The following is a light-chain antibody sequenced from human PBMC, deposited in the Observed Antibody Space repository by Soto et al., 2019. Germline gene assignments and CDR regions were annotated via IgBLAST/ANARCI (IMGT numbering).Light chain of an antibody. CDR2: AAS. V-gene: IGKV1-27*01. J-gene: IGKJ3*01. CDR3: QKYNSAPPLT. Sequence: DIQMTQSPSSLSASVGDRVTITCRASQGISNYLAWYQQKPGKVPKLLIYAASTLQSGVPSRFSGSGSGTDFTLTISSLQPEDVATYYCQKYNSAPPLTFGPGTKADIK. CDR1: QGISNY.